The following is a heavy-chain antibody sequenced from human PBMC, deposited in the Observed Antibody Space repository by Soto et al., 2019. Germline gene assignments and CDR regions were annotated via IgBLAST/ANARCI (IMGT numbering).Heavy chain of an antibody. D-gene: IGHD3-3*01. Sequence: QLHLVQSGAVVKKPGASVTVSCSASGYPVTAYYMHWVRQAPGRGLEWMGGINPATGAAKYTQTFQGRVHLTRDPSTSTVFLDLRGLTSGDPAAFYCARGGGVGVAGSAAFDMWGQGTLVTVSS. CDR3: ARGGGVGVAGSAAFDM. CDR2: INPATGAA. V-gene: IGHV1-2*02. CDR1: GYPVTAYY. J-gene: IGHJ3*02.